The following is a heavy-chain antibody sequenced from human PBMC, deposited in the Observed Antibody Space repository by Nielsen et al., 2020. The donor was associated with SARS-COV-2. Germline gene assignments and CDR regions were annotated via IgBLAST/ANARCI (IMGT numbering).Heavy chain of an antibody. V-gene: IGHV4-59*08. CDR1: GGSISSYY. D-gene: IGHD5-18*01. CDR2: IYYSGST. CDR3: ARHRRGYSYGHILDY. Sequence: SETLSLTCTVSGGSISSYYWSWIRQPPGKGLEWIGYIYYSGSTNYNPSLKSRVTISVDTSKNQFSLKLSSVTAADTAVYYCARHRRGYSYGHILDYWGQGTLVTVSS. J-gene: IGHJ4*02.